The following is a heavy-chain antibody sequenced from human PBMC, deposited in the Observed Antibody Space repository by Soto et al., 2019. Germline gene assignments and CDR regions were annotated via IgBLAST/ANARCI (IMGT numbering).Heavy chain of an antibody. Sequence: GASVKVSCKASGYTFTSYDINWVRPATGQGLEWMGWMNPNSGNTGYAQKFQGRVTMTRNTSISTAYMELSSLRSEDTAVYYCATQAYFTNWNDFGLYYWGQGTLVTVSS. V-gene: IGHV1-8*01. CDR3: ATQAYFTNWNDFGLYY. CDR2: MNPNSGNT. D-gene: IGHD1-1*01. J-gene: IGHJ4*02. CDR1: GYTFTSYD.